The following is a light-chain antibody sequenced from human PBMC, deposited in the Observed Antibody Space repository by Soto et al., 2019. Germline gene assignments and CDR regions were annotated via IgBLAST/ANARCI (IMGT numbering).Light chain of an antibody. V-gene: IGKV3-15*01. CDR3: QQYNNWPPLT. CDR2: GAS. CDR1: QSVSGN. J-gene: IGKJ4*01. Sequence: EIVMTQSPATLSVSPGERATLSCRASQSVSGNLAWYQQKPGQAPRLLIYGASTRATGIPARFSGSGSGTEFTLTTSSLRSEDFAVYYCQQYNNWPPLTFGGGTKVDIK.